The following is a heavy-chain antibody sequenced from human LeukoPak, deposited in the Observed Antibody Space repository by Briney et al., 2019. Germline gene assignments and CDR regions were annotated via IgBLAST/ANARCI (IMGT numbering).Heavy chain of an antibody. D-gene: IGHD3-9*01. CDR3: ARVELRYFDWLVRVDY. J-gene: IGHJ4*02. CDR2: ISAYNGNT. V-gene: IGHV1-18*04. CDR1: GYTFTCYG. Sequence: ASVKVSCKASGYTFTCYGISWVRQAPGQGLEWMGWISAYNGNTNYAQKLQGRVTMTTDTSTSTAYMELRSLRSDDTAVYYCARVELRYFDWLVRVDYWGQGTLVTVSS.